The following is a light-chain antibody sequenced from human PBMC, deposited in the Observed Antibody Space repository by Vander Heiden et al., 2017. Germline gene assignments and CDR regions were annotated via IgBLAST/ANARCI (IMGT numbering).Light chain of an antibody. J-gene: IGKJ3*01. V-gene: IGKV1-39*01. CDR2: AAS. Sequence: DIQMTQSPSSLSASVGDRVTITCRASQSISSYLNWYQQKPGKAPKLLIYAASILQSGVPSRFSGSGSGTDFTLTIISLQPEDFATYYCQRRYSTGFTFGHGTKVDIK. CDR1: QSISSY. CDR3: QRRYSTGFT.